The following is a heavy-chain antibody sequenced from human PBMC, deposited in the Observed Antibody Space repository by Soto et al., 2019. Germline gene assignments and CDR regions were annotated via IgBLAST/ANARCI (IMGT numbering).Heavy chain of an antibody. Sequence: QVQLLQSGAEVKKPGSSVRVSCEASGGTFRTYAISWVRQAPGQGLEWMGEIIPIFGTVNYAQKFQGRVTIPADESTTTVYMDRRSLRSEDPAVYYCAKGAVAGTPTSYYYYGMDVWGQGTTVTVSS. V-gene: IGHV1-69*12. D-gene: IGHD6-19*01. CDR1: GGTFRTYA. CDR2: IIPIFGTV. J-gene: IGHJ6*02. CDR3: AKGAVAGTPTSYYYYGMDV.